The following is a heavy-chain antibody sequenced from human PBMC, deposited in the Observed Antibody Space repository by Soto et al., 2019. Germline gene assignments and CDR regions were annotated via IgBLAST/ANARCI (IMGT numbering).Heavy chain of an antibody. J-gene: IGHJ6*02. V-gene: IGHV3-49*04. CDR3: TRRGGNPSFGYYFYGMDV. Sequence: GGSLRLSCTASGFTFGDYAMSWVRQAPGKGLEWVGFIRGKAYAGTTEYAASVKGRFTISRDDSKSIAYLQMNSLKTEDTAVYYCTRRGGNPSFGYYFYGMDVWGQGTTVTVSS. D-gene: IGHD2-15*01. CDR2: IRGKAYAGTT. CDR1: GFTFGDYA.